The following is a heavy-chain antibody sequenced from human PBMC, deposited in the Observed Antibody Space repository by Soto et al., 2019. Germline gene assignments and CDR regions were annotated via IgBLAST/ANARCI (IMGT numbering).Heavy chain of an antibody. V-gene: IGHV3-11*01. D-gene: IGHD2-2*01. J-gene: IGHJ4*02. CDR2: ISSSGGTI. CDR1: GITFSDYS. CDR3: ARDRDSTSLFDY. Sequence: SLRLSCVASGITFSDYSMSWIRQAPGKGLEWISYISSSGGTIYYADSVKGRFTISRDNAKNSLNLQMNSLRVEDTAVYYCARDRDSTSLFDYWGQGTLVTVSS.